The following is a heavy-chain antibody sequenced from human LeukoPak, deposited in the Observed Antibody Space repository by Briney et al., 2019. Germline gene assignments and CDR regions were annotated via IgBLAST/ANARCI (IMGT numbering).Heavy chain of an antibody. Sequence: SQTLSLTCAISGDSVSSKSAAWNWVRQFPSRGLEWLGRTYYRSKWFSEYAVSEKSRISINPDTAKNQFSLQLNSVTPDDTAVYYCARIATKDGRAYWGQGILVTVSS. V-gene: IGHV6-1*01. J-gene: IGHJ4*02. CDR2: TYYRSKWFS. D-gene: IGHD5-12*01. CDR1: GDSVSSKSAA. CDR3: ARIATKDGRAY.